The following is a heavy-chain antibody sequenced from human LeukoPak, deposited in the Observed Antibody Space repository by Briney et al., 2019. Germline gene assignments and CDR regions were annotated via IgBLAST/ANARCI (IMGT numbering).Heavy chain of an antibody. Sequence: ASVKVSCKASGYAFTSYDINWVRQATGQGPEWMGWMNPNSGNTGYAQKFQGRVTITRNTSISTAYMELSSLRSEDTAVYYCARGRGSGYGPSDYWGQGTLVTVSS. V-gene: IGHV1-8*03. J-gene: IGHJ4*02. CDR3: ARGRGSGYGPSDY. CDR1: GYAFTSYD. D-gene: IGHD5-12*01. CDR2: MNPNSGNT.